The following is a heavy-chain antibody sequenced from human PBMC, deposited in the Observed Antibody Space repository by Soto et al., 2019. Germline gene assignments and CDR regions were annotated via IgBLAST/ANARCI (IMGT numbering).Heavy chain of an antibody. Sequence: EVQLVESGGGLVQPGRSLRLSCTASGFTFGDYAMSWFRQAPGKGLEWVGFIRSKGYGATTDYAASVKGRFTISRDDSKSIVYLQMNSLKSEDTALYYCTRRRRVNQYYFDYWGQGTLVTVSS. CDR3: TRRRRVNQYYFDY. D-gene: IGHD2-21*01. V-gene: IGHV3-49*03. CDR2: IRSKGYGATT. J-gene: IGHJ4*02. CDR1: GFTFGDYA.